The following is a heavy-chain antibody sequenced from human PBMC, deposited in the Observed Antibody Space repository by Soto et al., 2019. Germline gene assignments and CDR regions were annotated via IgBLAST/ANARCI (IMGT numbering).Heavy chain of an antibody. CDR1: GFTLNADG. J-gene: IGHJ6*04. CDR2: TSVGGYNE. V-gene: IGHV3-30*18. CDR3: AKGLDV. Sequence: GGSLRLSCVASGFTLNADGMHWVRQAPGKGLEWVAVTSVGGYNEYYADSVKGRFTVSSDTSKNTVYLQMNSLRDEDSAVYYCAKGLDVWDKGTTVTVSS.